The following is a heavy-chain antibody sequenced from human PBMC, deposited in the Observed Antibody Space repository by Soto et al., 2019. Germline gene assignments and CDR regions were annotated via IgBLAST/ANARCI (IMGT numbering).Heavy chain of an antibody. J-gene: IGHJ4*02. D-gene: IGHD2-15*01. V-gene: IGHV4-31*03. Sequence: PSETLCVTCTVADGSSSSGGDYWSWIRQHPGKGLEWIGYIYYSGSTYYNPSLKSRVTISVDTSKNQFSLKLSSVTAADTAVYYCARGSVVAATLFDYWGQGTLVTVSS. CDR2: IYYSGST. CDR3: ARGSVVAATLFDY. CDR1: DGSSSSGGDY.